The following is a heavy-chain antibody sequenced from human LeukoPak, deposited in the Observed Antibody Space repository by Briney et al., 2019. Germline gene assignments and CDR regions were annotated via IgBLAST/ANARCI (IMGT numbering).Heavy chain of an antibody. CDR3: ARDRRYYDSSGYPTYYYGMDV. CDR2: IYYSGST. V-gene: IGHV4-59*01. D-gene: IGHD3-22*01. Sequence: SETLSLTCTVSGGSISSYYWSWIRQPPGKGLEWIGYIYYSGSTNYNPSLKSRVTISVDTSKNQFSLKLSSVTAAGTAVYYCARDRRYYDSSGYPTYYYGMDVWGQGTTVTVSS. J-gene: IGHJ6*02. CDR1: GGSISSYY.